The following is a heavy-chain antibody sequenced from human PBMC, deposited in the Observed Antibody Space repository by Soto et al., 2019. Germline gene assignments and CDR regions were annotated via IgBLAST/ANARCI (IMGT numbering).Heavy chain of an antibody. CDR1: GFTFSSYG. CDR3: ARGVTIFGAPGGMDV. J-gene: IGHJ6*02. Sequence: QVQLVESGGGVVQPGRSLRLSCAASGFTFSSYGMHWVRQAPGKGLEWVAVIWYDGSNKYYADSVKGRFTISRDNSKNTLYLQMNSLRAEDTAVYYCARGVTIFGAPGGMDVWGQGTTVTVSS. D-gene: IGHD3-3*01. CDR2: IWYDGSNK. V-gene: IGHV3-33*01.